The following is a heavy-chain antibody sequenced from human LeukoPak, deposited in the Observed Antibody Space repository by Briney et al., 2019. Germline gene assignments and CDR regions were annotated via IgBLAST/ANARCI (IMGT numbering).Heavy chain of an antibody. CDR3: AKDRITSFLGRREVDWFDP. V-gene: IGHV3-23*01. CDR1: GFTFSSYA. D-gene: IGHD2/OR15-2a*01. CDR2: ISGSGGST. J-gene: IGHJ5*02. Sequence: PGGSLRLSCAASGFTFSSYAMSWVRQAPGKGLEWVSAISGSGGSTYYADSVKGRFTISRDNSKNTLYLQMNSLRAEDTAVYYCAKDRITSFLGRREVDWFDPWGQGTLVTVSS.